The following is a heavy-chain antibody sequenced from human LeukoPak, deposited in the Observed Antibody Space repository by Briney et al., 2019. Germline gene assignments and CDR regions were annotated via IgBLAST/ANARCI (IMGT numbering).Heavy chain of an antibody. Sequence: ASVKVSCKASGYTFTGYYMHWVRQAPGQGLEWMGWINPKSGGTNYAQKFQGRVTMTRDTTISTAYMDLSRLRSDDTAVYYCAREDNSDYYPRDFDYWGQGTLVTVSS. CDR1: GYTFTGYY. V-gene: IGHV1-2*02. J-gene: IGHJ4*02. CDR2: INPKSGGT. D-gene: IGHD3-22*01. CDR3: AREDNSDYYPRDFDY.